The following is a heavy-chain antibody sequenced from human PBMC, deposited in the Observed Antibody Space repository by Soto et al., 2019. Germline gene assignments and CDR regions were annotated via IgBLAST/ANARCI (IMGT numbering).Heavy chain of an antibody. V-gene: IGHV4-31*03. CDR3: ARAWYYDYIRGSYRDAQDDYYCVEG. J-gene: IGHJ6*03. D-gene: IGHD3-16*02. Sequence: QVQLQESGPGLVKPSQTLSLTCTVSGGSISSGGYYWSWIRQHPGKGLEWIGYIYYSGSTYYNPFIWYRDTPGVATYMHLFCEKLSPVGVADRAVDYCARAWYYDYIRGSYRDAQDDYYCVEGCGSGTTVAFSS. CDR1: GGSISSGGYY. CDR2: IYYSGST.